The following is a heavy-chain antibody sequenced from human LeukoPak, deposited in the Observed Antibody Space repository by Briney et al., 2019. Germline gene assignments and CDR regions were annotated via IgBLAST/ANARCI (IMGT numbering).Heavy chain of an antibody. CDR2: ISSSSSYI. CDR3: ARGGVGATFGGLDY. V-gene: IGHV3-21*01. Sequence: PGGSLRLSCAASGFTFSSYSMNWVHQAPGKGLEWVSSISSSSSYIYYADSVKGRFTISRDNAKNSLYLQMNSLRAEDTAVYYCARGGVGATFGGLDYWGQGTLVTVSS. CDR1: GFTFSSYS. D-gene: IGHD1-26*01. J-gene: IGHJ4*02.